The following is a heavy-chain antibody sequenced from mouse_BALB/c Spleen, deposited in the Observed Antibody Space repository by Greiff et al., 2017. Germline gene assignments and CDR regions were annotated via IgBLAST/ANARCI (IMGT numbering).Heavy chain of an antibody. CDR3: NAAITTGDYAMDY. CDR1: GFNIKDYY. D-gene: IGHD2-4*01. J-gene: IGHJ4*01. CDR2: IDPENGDT. Sequence: EVQLHQSGAELVRSGASVKLSCTASGFNIKDYYMHWVKQRPEQGLEWIGWIDPENGDTEYAPKFQGKATMTADTSSNTAYLQLSSLTSEDTAVYYCNAAITTGDYAMDYWGQGTSVTVSS. V-gene: IGHV14-4*02.